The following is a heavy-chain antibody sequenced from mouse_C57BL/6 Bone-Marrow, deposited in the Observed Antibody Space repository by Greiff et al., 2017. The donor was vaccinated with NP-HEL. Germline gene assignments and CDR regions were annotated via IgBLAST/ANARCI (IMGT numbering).Heavy chain of an antibody. J-gene: IGHJ3*01. Sequence: QVQLQQPGAELVMPGASVKLSCKASGYTFTSYWMHWVKQRPGQGLEWIGEIDPSDSYTNYNQKFKGKSTLTVDKSSSTAYMQLSSLTSEDSAVYYCARSTADWGQGTLVTVSA. CDR1: GYTFTSYW. CDR3: ARSTAD. CDR2: IDPSDSYT. V-gene: IGHV1-69*01.